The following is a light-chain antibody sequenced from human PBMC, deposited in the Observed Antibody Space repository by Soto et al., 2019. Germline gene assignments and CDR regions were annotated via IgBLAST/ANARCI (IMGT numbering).Light chain of an antibody. CDR3: QSYDSSLSGGV. CDR1: SSNIGAGYD. Sequence: QSVLTQPPSVSGAPGQRVTISCTGSSSNIGAGYDVHWYQQLPGTAPKLLIYGNSNRPSGVPDRFSGSKSSTSASLAITGLRAEDEADYYCQSYDSSLSGGVFGGGTKLTVL. CDR2: GNS. J-gene: IGLJ3*02. V-gene: IGLV1-40*01.